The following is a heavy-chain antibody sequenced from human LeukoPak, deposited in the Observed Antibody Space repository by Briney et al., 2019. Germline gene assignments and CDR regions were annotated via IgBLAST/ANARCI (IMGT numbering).Heavy chain of an antibody. CDR3: GSTAAGTISY. CDR1: GGSFSSYA. D-gene: IGHD6-13*01. CDR2: IIPIFGTA. J-gene: IGHJ4*02. V-gene: IGHV1-69*05. Sequence: VASVKVSXKASGGSFSSYAISWVRQAPGQGLEWMGRIIPIFGTANYAQKFQGRVTMTTDESTSTAYMELSSLRSEDTAVYYCGSTAAGTISYWGQGTLVTVSS.